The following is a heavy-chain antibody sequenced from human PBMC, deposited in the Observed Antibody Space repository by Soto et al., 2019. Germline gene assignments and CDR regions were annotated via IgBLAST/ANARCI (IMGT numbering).Heavy chain of an antibody. D-gene: IGHD1-26*01. CDR2: IWYDGSNK. J-gene: IGHJ6*02. Sequence: QVQLVESGGGVVQPGRSLRLSCAASGFTFSSYGMHWVRQAPGKGLEWVAVIWYDGSNKYYADSVKGRFTISRDNSKNTLYLQMNSLRAEDTAVYYCAREMYSGSYRNYYYYGMDVWGQGTTVAVSS. V-gene: IGHV3-33*01. CDR3: AREMYSGSYRNYYYYGMDV. CDR1: GFTFSSYG.